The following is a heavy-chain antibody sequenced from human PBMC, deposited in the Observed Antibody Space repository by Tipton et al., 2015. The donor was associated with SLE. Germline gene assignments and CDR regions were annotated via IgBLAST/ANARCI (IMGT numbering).Heavy chain of an antibody. CDR2: IHHRGST. V-gene: IGHV4-39*01. CDR1: GGSISSGDYY. D-gene: IGHD3-3*01. Sequence: TLSLTCIVSGGSISSGDYYWGWIRQPPGKGLEWIGGIHHRGSTYYNPSLKSRVTISGDTSTNQFSLKLSSVTAADTAIYYCARHIYDFWSDARYFDLWGRGALVTVSS. J-gene: IGHJ2*01. CDR3: ARHIYDFWSDARYFDL.